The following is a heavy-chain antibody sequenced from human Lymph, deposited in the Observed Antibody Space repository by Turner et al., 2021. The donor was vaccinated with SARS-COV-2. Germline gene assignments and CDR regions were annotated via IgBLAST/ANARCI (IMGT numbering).Heavy chain of an antibody. Sequence: EVQLVESGGGLVKPGGSLRLSCAASGFTFSTYSMNWVRQAPGKGLEWISYISRSSSYIYYADSVKGRFNISRDDAKNSLYLQMNSLRAEDTAVYYCARDIPTTADYFDYWGQGTLVTVSS. CDR3: ARDIPTTADYFDY. J-gene: IGHJ4*02. V-gene: IGHV3-21*01. CDR1: GFTFSTYS. CDR2: ISRSSSYI. D-gene: IGHD4-17*01.